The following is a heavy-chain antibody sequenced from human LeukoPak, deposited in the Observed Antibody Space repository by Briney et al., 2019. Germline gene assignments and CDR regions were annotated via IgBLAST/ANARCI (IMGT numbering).Heavy chain of an antibody. J-gene: IGHJ6*03. V-gene: IGHV1-2*02. Sequence: ASVKVSCKASGYTFTDYYMHWVRQAPGQGLEWMGWINPNSGGTNYAQKFQGRVTMTRDTSISTAYMELSRLRSDDTAVYYCARGGAYNWNYHYYYYMDVWGKGTTVTVSS. CDR3: ARGGAYNWNYHYYYYMDV. CDR1: GYTFTDYY. D-gene: IGHD1-20*01. CDR2: INPNSGGT.